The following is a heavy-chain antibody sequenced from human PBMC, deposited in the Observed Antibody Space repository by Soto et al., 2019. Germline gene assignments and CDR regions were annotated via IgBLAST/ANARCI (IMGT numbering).Heavy chain of an antibody. V-gene: IGHV3-7*01. CDR1: GFTFSSYA. CDR2: IKQDGSEK. CDR3: ARDDFGGWDY. D-gene: IGHD6-19*01. J-gene: IGHJ4*02. Sequence: GGSLRLSCAASGFTFSSYAMSWVRQAPGKGLEWVANIKQDGSEKYYVDSVKGRFTISRDNAKNSLYLQMNSLRAEDTAVYYCARDDFGGWDYWGQGTLVTVPS.